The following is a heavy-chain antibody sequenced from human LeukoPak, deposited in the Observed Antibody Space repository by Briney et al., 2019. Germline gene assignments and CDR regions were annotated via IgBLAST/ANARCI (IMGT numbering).Heavy chain of an antibody. CDR1: GFTVSNKY. J-gene: IGHJ6*02. V-gene: IGHV3-53*01. CDR2: IYAGGTT. CDR3: ARDFLGADDDYGPDAMDV. D-gene: IGHD4/OR15-4a*01. Sequence: GGSLRLSCAASGFTVSNKYMSWVRQAPGKGLEWVSVIYAGGTTYYTESVKGRFTISRGNSENTLYLQMNSLRAEDTAVYYCARDFLGADDDYGPDAMDVWGQGTTVTVSS.